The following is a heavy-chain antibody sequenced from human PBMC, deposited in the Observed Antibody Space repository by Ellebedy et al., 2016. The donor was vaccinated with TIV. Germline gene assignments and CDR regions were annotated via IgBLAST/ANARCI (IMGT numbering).Heavy chain of an antibody. J-gene: IGHJ6*02. V-gene: IGHV3-30*02. CDR3: VQSHSGDWFFGVDV. Sequence: PSETLSLTCSVSGVSISDYYWSWIRQAPGKGLEWVAFIRNDGGNRAYAESVKGRFTISRDNYEKTLYLQMNSLRPEDTAMYYCVQSHSGDWFFGVDVWGPGTTVIASS. CDR2: IRNDGGNR. D-gene: IGHD2-21*01. CDR1: GVSISDYY.